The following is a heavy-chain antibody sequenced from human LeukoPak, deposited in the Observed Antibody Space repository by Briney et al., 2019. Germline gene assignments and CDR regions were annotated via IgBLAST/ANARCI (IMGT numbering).Heavy chain of an antibody. CDR3: ASPLPRDWYFDL. CDR1: GGSLSSHY. CDR2: IYYSGST. Sequence: PLETLSLTCTVSGGSLSSHYWSWIRQPPGKGLEWIGYIYYSGSTNYNPSLKSRVTISVDTSKNQFSLQLSSVTAADTAVYYCASPLPRDWYFDLWGRGTLVTVSS. V-gene: IGHV4-59*11. J-gene: IGHJ2*01.